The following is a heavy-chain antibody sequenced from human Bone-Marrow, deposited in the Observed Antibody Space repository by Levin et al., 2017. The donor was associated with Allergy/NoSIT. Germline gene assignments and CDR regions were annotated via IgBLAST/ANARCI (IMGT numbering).Heavy chain of an antibody. V-gene: IGHV4-30-4*01. D-gene: IGHD1-1*01. CDR2: IYYSGIT. CDR1: GGSISSGDYY. J-gene: IGHJ4*02. CDR3: VRYGIDAVGTGGAN. Sequence: SQTLSLTCTVSGGSISSGDYYWSWIRQSPGKGLEWIGYIYYSGITYYNPSLQSRVTVSVDISKNQFSLKLTSLTAADTAVYYCVRYGIDAVGTGGANWGQGTLVTVSS.